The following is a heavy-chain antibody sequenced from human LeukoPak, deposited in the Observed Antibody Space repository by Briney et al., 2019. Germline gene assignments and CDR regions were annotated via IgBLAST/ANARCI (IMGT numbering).Heavy chain of an antibody. V-gene: IGHV1-18*03. Sequence: ASVKVSCKASGYTFTSYGISWVRQAPGQGLEWVGLINPTGSATLYAQKFQGRVTLTRDMSTNTDYMELRSLKSEDMAVYYCARDNSVGDIAWWFDPWGQGTLVTVSS. J-gene: IGHJ5*02. CDR2: INPTGSAT. CDR3: ARDNSVGDIAWWFDP. CDR1: GYTFTSYG. D-gene: IGHD3-10*01.